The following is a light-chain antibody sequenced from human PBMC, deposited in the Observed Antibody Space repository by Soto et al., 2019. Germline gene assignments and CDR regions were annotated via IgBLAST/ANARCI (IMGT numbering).Light chain of an antibody. V-gene: IGKV1-12*01. CDR2: SVS. Sequence: DIQMTQSPSSVSASVGDRVTITCRARQGVSGWFAWYQQKPGKAPKLLIYSVSSLQSGVPARFSGSGSGTDFALTISSLQPDDVATYYCQQANGFPVAFGGGTRVEIK. J-gene: IGKJ4*01. CDR3: QQANGFPVA. CDR1: QGVSGW.